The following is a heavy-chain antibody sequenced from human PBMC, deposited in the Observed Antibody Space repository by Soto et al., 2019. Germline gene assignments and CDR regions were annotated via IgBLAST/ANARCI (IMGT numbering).Heavy chain of an antibody. Sequence: QVQLVESGGGVVQPGRSLRLSCAASGFTFSKYIMHCVRQAPGKGLEWVAIILHDGNNKYYADSVKGRFTISRDNSKNTLYLQMNSLRTEDTAIYYCAIDDEGGSYCDLGYWGQGTLVTVS. CDR1: GFTFSKYI. V-gene: IGHV3-30-3*01. CDR3: AIDDEGGSYCDLGY. D-gene: IGHD3-10*01. CDR2: ILHDGNNK. J-gene: IGHJ4*02.